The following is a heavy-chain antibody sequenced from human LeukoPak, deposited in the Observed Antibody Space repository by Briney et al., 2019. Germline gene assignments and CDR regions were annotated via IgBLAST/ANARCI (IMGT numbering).Heavy chain of an antibody. CDR1: GFTFSSYA. Sequence: GGSLRLSCAASGFTFSSYAMSWVRQAPGKGLEWVSAISGSGGSTYYADSVKGRFTISRDNSKNTLYLQMNSLRAEDTAVYYCADSGADFWSPVAAVGYWGQGTLVTVSS. D-gene: IGHD3-3*01. J-gene: IGHJ4*02. V-gene: IGHV3-23*01. CDR3: ADSGADFWSPVAAVGY. CDR2: ISGSGGST.